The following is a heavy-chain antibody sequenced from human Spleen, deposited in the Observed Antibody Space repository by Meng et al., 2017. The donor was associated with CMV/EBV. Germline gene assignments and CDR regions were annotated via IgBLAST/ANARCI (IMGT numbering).Heavy chain of an antibody. Sequence: SFSGYFWTWIRQSPGKGLEWIGEINHRGSTNYNPSVESRISISVDTSKNQFSLKMPSVTAADTAVYYCARRGPSYTSGSSSSGHIDYWGQGTLVTVSS. CDR3: ARRGPSYTSGSSSSGHIDY. V-gene: IGHV4-34*01. CDR2: INHRGST. J-gene: IGHJ4*02. D-gene: IGHD2-15*01. CDR1: SFSGYF.